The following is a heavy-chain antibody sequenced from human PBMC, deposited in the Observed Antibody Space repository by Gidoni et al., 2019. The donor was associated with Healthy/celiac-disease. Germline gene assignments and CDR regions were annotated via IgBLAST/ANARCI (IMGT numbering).Heavy chain of an antibody. CDR1: GGSISSYY. V-gene: IGHV4-59*01. D-gene: IGHD3-10*01. Sequence: QVQLQESGPGLVKPSETLSLTCTVSGGSISSYYWSWIRQPPGKGLEWIGYIYYSGSTNYNPSLKSRVTISVDTSKNQFSLKLSSVTAADTAVYYCARDLGEYYGSGSLYYYGMDVWGQGTTVTVSS. J-gene: IGHJ6*02. CDR3: ARDLGEYYGSGSLYYYGMDV. CDR2: IYYSGST.